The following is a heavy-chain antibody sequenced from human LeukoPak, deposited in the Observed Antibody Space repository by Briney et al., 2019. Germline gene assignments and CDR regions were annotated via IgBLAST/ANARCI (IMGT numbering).Heavy chain of an antibody. V-gene: IGHV3-30*02. CDR3: VRERDRGIDVADDFDY. Sequence: GGSLRLSCATSGFTFSTYGMHWVRQAPGKGLEWVGYIQDDGSSEYYADSVKGRFTISRDNYQNTLFLQMNSLRAEDTAVYYCVRERDRGIDVADDFDYWGQGTLVTVSS. CDR1: GFTFSTYG. CDR2: IQDDGSSE. D-gene: IGHD6-19*01. J-gene: IGHJ4*02.